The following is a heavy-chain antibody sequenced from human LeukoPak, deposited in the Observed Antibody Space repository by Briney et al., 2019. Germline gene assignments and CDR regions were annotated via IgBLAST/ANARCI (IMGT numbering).Heavy chain of an antibody. D-gene: IGHD3-22*01. CDR1: GGSISSSSYY. Sequence: SETLSLTCTVSGGSISSSSYYWGWIRQPPGKGLEWIGSIYYSGSTYYNPSLKSRVTISVDTSKNQFSLKLGSVTAADTAVYYCARGDSSGHQFDPWGQGTLVTVSS. CDR2: IYYSGST. J-gene: IGHJ5*02. V-gene: IGHV4-39*01. CDR3: ARGDSSGHQFDP.